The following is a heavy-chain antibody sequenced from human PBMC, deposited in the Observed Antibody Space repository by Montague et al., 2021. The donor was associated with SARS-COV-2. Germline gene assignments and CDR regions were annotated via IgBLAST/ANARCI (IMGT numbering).Heavy chain of an antibody. D-gene: IGHD6-19*01. J-gene: IGHJ4*02. CDR3: ASQTIPVTSSGEFDY. CDR1: GGSISSETHY. V-gene: IGHV4-39*01. CDR2: IFYSRST. Sequence: SETLSLTCTVSGGSISSETHYWGWIRQPPGKGLEWIVSIFYSRSTYYNSYRKVRVSISVDTSKIQFSLRLRSVTAADTAVYYCASQTIPVTSSGEFDYWGPGTLVTVSS.